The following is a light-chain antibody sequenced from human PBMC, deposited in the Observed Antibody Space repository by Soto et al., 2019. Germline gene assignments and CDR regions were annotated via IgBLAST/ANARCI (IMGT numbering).Light chain of an antibody. CDR1: QSVSSW. V-gene: IGKV1-5*03. Sequence: DIQMTQSPSTLSASVGDRVTITCRASQSVSSWLAWYQQKPGKVPKLLIHKASSLESGVPSRFSGSGSGTEFTLTISSLQPDDSATYYCQQYNGYFSFGQGTKVDIK. J-gene: IGKJ1*01. CDR3: QQYNGYFS. CDR2: KAS.